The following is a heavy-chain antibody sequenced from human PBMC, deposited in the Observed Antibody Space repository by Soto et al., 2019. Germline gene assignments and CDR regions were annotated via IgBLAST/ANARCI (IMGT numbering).Heavy chain of an antibody. D-gene: IGHD6-13*01. CDR3: AKSLSSTSYYYYYGMDV. Sequence: GGSLRLSCAASGFTFSSYGMHWVRQAPGKGLEWVAVISYDGSNKYYADSVKGRFTISGDNSKNTLYLQMNSLRAEDTAVYYCAKSLSSTSYYYYYGMDVWGQGTTVTVSS. V-gene: IGHV3-30*18. CDR2: ISYDGSNK. J-gene: IGHJ6*02. CDR1: GFTFSSYG.